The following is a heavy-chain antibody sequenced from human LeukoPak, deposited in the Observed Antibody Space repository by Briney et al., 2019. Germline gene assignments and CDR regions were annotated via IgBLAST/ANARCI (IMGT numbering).Heavy chain of an antibody. CDR2: INSDESWT. Sequence: PGGSLRLSCAASGNYWMHWFRQAPGKGLVWVSHINSDESWTSYADSVKGRFTISKDNAKNTVYLQMNSLRAEDTAVYYCVSFYETYWGRGTLVTVSS. V-gene: IGHV3-74*01. D-gene: IGHD2/OR15-2a*01. CDR1: GNYW. J-gene: IGHJ4*02. CDR3: VSFYETY.